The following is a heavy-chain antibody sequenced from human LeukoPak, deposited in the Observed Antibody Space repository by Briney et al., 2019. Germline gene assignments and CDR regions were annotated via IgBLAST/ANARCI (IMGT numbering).Heavy chain of an antibody. CDR2: ISAYNGNT. CDR3: ARRRGYCSGGSCPGFDY. Sequence: ASVKVSCKASGYTFTSYGISWVRQAPGQGLEWMGWISAYNGNTNYAQKLQGRVTMTTDTSTSTAYMELRSLRSDDTAVYYCARRRGYCSGGSCPGFDYWGQGTLVTVSS. D-gene: IGHD2-15*01. CDR1: GYTFTSYG. V-gene: IGHV1-18*01. J-gene: IGHJ4*02.